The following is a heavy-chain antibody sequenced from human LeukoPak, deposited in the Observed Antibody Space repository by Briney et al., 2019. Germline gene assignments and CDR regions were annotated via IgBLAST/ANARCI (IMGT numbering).Heavy chain of an antibody. CDR3: ASSHCRGGSCSFDY. Sequence: GGSLRLSCAASGFIISSNYMSWVRQAPGKGLEWVSVIYSGGSTYYSDSVRGRFTISTDNSKNTLYLQMNSLRAEDTAVFYCASSHCRGGSCSFDYWGQGTLVTVSS. J-gene: IGHJ4*02. CDR1: GFIISSNY. D-gene: IGHD2-15*01. CDR2: IYSGGST. V-gene: IGHV3-66*01.